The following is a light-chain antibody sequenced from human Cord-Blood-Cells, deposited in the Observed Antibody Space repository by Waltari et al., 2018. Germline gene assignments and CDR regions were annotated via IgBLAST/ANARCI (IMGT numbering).Light chain of an antibody. CDR3: SSYTSSSTWV. CDR2: DVS. V-gene: IGLV2-14*01. CDR1: SSDVGGYNY. Sequence: QSALTQPASVSGSPGQSTTISCTGTSSDVGGYNYVSWYQQHPGKAPKLMIYDVSKRPSGVSNRFSGSKSGNTASLTISGLQAEDEADYYCSSYTSSSTWVLGGGTKLTVL. J-gene: IGLJ3*02.